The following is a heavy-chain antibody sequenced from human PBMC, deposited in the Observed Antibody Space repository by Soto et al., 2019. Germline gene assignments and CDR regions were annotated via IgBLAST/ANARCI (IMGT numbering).Heavy chain of an antibody. CDR2: IIPIFGTA. CDR1: GGTFSSYA. CDR3: ARADPYCSSTSCYTGWGDYYYYGMDV. D-gene: IGHD2-2*02. J-gene: IGHJ6*02. Sequence: SVKVSCKASGGTFSSYAISWLRQAPGQGLEWMGGIIPIFGTANYAQKFQGRVTITADKSTSTAYMELSSLRSEDTAVYYCARADPYCSSTSCYTGWGDYYYYGMDVWGQGTTVTVSS. V-gene: IGHV1-69*06.